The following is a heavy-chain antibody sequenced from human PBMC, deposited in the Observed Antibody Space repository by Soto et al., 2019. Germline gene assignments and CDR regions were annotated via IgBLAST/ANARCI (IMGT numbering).Heavy chain of an antibody. J-gene: IGHJ5*02. CDR2: IYYSGNT. CDR3: ARTKDYYDSSGPRKNWFDP. Sequence: SENLSLTCTVSGGSISSSSYYWGWIRQPPGKGLEWIGTIYYSGNTYYNPSLKSRVTISVDTSKNQFSLKLSSVTAADTAVYYCARTKDYYDSSGPRKNWFDPWGQGTLVTVSS. V-gene: IGHV4-39*01. D-gene: IGHD3-22*01. CDR1: GGSISSSSYY.